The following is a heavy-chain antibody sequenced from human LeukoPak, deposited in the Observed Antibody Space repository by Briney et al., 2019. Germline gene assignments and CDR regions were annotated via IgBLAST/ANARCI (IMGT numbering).Heavy chain of an antibody. V-gene: IGHV4-59*12. CDR2: IYYSGST. CDR1: GGSISSYY. Sequence: SETLSLTCTVSGGSISSYYWSWIRQPPGKGLEWIGYIYYSGSTYYNPSLKSRVTISVDTSKNQFSLKLSSVTAADTAVYYCARTYYGSGSSWFDPWGQGTLVTVSS. D-gene: IGHD3-10*01. J-gene: IGHJ5*02. CDR3: ARTYYGSGSSWFDP.